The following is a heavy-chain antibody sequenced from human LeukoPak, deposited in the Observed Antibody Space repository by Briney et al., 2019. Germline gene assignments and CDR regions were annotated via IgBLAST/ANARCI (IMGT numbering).Heavy chain of an antibody. CDR3: ARLYDSSGYYYGY. V-gene: IGHV7-4-1*02. D-gene: IGHD3-22*01. CDR1: GYTFISYA. J-gene: IGHJ4*02. CDR2: INTNTGNP. Sequence: EASVKVSCKASGYTFISYAMNWARQAPGQGLEWMGWINTNTGNPTYAQGFTGRFVFSLDTSVSTAYLQISSLKAEDTAVYYCARLYDSSGYYYGYWGQGTLVTVSS.